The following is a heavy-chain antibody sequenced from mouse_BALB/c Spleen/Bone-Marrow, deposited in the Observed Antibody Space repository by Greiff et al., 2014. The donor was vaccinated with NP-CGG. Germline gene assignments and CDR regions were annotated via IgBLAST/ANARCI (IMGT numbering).Heavy chain of an antibody. J-gene: IGHJ1*01. CDR1: GYPFTTYW. V-gene: IGHV1-69*02. Sequence: VQLNQSGAELVRPGASVKLSCKASGYPFTTYWIHWGKQRLGQGLEGMGIIYPSDSYTNYNQKFKDKATLTVDKSSSTAYMQLSSPTSEDSAVYYCTRWDGNYLYWYFDVWGAGTTVTVSS. CDR3: TRWDGNYLYWYFDV. CDR2: IYPSDSYT. D-gene: IGHD2-1*01.